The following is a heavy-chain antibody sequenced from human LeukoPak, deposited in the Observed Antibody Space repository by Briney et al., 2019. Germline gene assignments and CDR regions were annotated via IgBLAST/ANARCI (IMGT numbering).Heavy chain of an antibody. J-gene: IGHJ3*02. CDR2: INPNSGGT. CDR1: GYTFTGYY. Sequence: ASVKVSCKDSGYTFTGYYMHWLRQAPGQGLEWMGRINPNSGGTNYAQKFQGRVTMTRDTSISTAYMELSRLRSDDTAVYYCARVGYYDSSGYPRSAFDIWGQGTMVTVSS. CDR3: ARVGYYDSSGYPRSAFDI. D-gene: IGHD3-22*01. V-gene: IGHV1-2*06.